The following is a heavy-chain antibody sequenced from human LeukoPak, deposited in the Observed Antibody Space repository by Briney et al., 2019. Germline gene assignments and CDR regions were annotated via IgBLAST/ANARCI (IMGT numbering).Heavy chain of an antibody. J-gene: IGHJ3*02. CDR2: IYPGDSDT. V-gene: IGHV5-51*01. Sequence: GESLKISCKGSGYSFTIYWIGWVRQMPGKGLEWMGIIYPGDSDTRYSPSFEGQVTISADKSSSTAYLQWSSLKASDTAMYYCARPYSGWGDMAFDIWGQGTMVTVSS. D-gene: IGHD6-19*01. CDR1: GYSFTIYW. CDR3: ARPYSGWGDMAFDI.